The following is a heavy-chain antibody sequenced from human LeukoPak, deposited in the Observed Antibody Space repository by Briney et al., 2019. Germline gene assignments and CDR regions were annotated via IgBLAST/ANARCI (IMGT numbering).Heavy chain of an antibody. Sequence: GGSLRLSCAASGFTFSTYAMSWVRQAPGKGLEWVSAMSGSGGSTKYADSVKGRFTISRDDSKNTLYLQMHSLRAEDTAVYYCAKDGYTSSLNHPGAAEFDYWGQGTLVTVSS. J-gene: IGHJ4*02. CDR3: AKDGYTSSLNHPGAAEFDY. CDR2: MSGSGGST. V-gene: IGHV3-23*01. CDR1: GFTFSTYA. D-gene: IGHD6-6*01.